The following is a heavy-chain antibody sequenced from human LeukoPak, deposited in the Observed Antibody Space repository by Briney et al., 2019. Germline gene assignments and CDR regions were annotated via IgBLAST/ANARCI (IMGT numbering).Heavy chain of an antibody. CDR1: GGSISSYS. CDR3: ARGESSGWYYFNY. Sequence: KPSETLSLTCTVSGGSISSYSWSWIRQLAGKGLEWIGRIYSTNYNPSLKSRVTISVDTTKNQFSLKLSSVTAADTAVYYCARGESSGWYYFNYWGQGTLVTVSS. J-gene: IGHJ4*02. V-gene: IGHV4-4*07. CDR2: IYST. D-gene: IGHD6-13*01.